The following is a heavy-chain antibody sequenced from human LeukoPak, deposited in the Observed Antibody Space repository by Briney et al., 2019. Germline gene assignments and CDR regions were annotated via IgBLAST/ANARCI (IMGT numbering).Heavy chain of an antibody. J-gene: IGHJ4*02. V-gene: IGHV3-7*01. CDR1: GFTFSSYW. CDR2: IKQDGSEK. D-gene: IGHD1-1*01. Sequence: GGSQRLSCAASGFTFSSYWMSWVRQAPGEGLEGVANIKQDGSEKYYVDSVKGRFTISRDNAKNSLYLQMNSLRAEDTAVYYCATPPYNWNDDDYWGQGTLVTVSS. CDR3: ATPPYNWNDDDY.